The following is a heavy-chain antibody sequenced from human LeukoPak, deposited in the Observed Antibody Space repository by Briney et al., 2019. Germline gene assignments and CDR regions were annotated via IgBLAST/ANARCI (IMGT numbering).Heavy chain of an antibody. CDR2: SHYSGST. Sequence: SETLSLTCTVSGGSISTYYWSWIRQPPGKGLEWIGCSHYSGSTNYNPSLKSRVTISVDTSKNQFSLKLSSVTAADTAVYYCARDVLVGIEVEGCDPWGQGTLVTVSS. CDR1: GGSISTYY. D-gene: IGHD6-19*01. J-gene: IGHJ5*02. CDR3: ARDVLVGIEVEGCDP. V-gene: IGHV4-59*01.